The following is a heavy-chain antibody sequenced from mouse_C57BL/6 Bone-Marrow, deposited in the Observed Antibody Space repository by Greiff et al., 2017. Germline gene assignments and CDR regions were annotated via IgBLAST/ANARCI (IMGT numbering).Heavy chain of an antibody. J-gene: IGHJ3*01. Sequence: VQLQQSGAELVKPGASVKISCKASGYAFSSYWMNWVKQRPGTGLEWIGQIYPGDGDTNYNGKFKGKATLTADKSSSTAYMQLSSLTSEYSAVDFCARVLTGTRFAYWGQGTLVTVSA. V-gene: IGHV1-80*01. CDR1: GYAFSSYW. CDR3: ARVLTGTRFAY. CDR2: IYPGDGDT. D-gene: IGHD4-1*01.